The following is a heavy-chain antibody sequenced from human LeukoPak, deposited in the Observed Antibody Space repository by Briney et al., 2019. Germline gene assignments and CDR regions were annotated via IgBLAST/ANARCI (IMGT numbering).Heavy chain of an antibody. Sequence: PSETLSLTCIVSGGSISSYYWSWIRQPPGKGLEWIGYIYHTGSNNYSPSLKSRVTMSVDTSKNQFSLKLSSVTGADTAVYYCARARYSNSWYAVDIWGQGTMVTVSS. D-gene: IGHD6-13*01. CDR1: GGSISSYY. CDR2: IYHTGSN. V-gene: IGHV4-59*08. J-gene: IGHJ3*02. CDR3: ARARYSNSWYAVDI.